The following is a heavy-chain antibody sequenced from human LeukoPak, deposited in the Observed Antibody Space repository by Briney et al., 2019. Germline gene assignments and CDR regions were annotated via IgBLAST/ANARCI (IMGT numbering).Heavy chain of an antibody. D-gene: IGHD3-9*01. CDR1: GFTSSNAW. Sequence: GGSLRLSCAASGFTSSNAWMSWVRQAPGKGLEWVGRIKSKTDGGTTDYAAPVKGRFTISRDDSKNTLYLQMSSLKTEDTAVYYCTTGDYDILTGYYSPYWGQGTLVTVSS. CDR2: IKSKTDGGTT. V-gene: IGHV3-15*01. J-gene: IGHJ4*02. CDR3: TTGDYDILTGYYSPY.